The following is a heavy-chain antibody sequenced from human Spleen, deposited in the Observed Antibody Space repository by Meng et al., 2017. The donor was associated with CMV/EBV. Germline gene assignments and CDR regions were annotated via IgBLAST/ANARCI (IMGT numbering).Heavy chain of an antibody. V-gene: IGHV1-18*04. J-gene: IGHJ5*02. CDR2: VSAYNGVT. CDR1: GYTFTAHY. D-gene: IGHD3-22*01. CDR3: ARSSRPYYHDNYGVGNWFDP. Sequence: ASVKVSCKASGYTFTAHYFHWVRQAPGQRLEWMGWVSAYNGVTNYAQKLQGRVTMTTDTSTTTAYMELRSLRSDDTAVYYCARSSRPYYHDNYGVGNWFDPWGQGTLVTVSS.